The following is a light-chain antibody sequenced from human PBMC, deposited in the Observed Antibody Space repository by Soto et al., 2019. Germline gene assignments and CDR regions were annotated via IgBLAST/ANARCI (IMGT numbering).Light chain of an antibody. Sequence: SYDLTQPPSVSVAPGQTARITFGGNNIGGKSVHWYQQKPGQAPVLVVYDDSDRPSGIPERFSGSNSVNTATLTISRVAAGDEADYYCQVWESGRGVFGTGTKV. CDR3: QVWESGRGV. V-gene: IGLV3-21*02. J-gene: IGLJ1*01. CDR2: DDS. CDR1: NIGGKS.